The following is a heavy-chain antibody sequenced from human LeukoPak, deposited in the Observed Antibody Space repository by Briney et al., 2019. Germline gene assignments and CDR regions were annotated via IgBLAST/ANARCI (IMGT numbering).Heavy chain of an antibody. CDR1: GFSFGTYA. V-gene: IGHV3-30-3*01. CDR3: ARGGGYAWDY. J-gene: IGHJ4*02. CDR2: LSYDGSKN. D-gene: IGHD5-12*01. Sequence: GGSLRLSCAASGFSFGTYAMHWVRQAPGKGLEWVAVLSYDGSKNYYVDSVKGRFTISRDNSKNTLYLQMNSLRTEDTAVYYCARGGGYAWDYWGQGTLVTVSS.